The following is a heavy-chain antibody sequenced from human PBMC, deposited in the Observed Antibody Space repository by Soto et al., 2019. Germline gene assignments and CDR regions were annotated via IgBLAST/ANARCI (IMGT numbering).Heavy chain of an antibody. CDR3: TTAAGRSSGYFDY. J-gene: IGHJ4*02. Sequence: GGSLRLSCAASGFTFSNAWMSWVRQAPGKGLEWVGRIKSKTDGGTTDYAAPVKGRFTISRDDSKNTLYLQMNSLKTEDTAVYYGTTAAGRSSGYFDYWGQGTLVTVSS. V-gene: IGHV3-15*01. CDR2: IKSKTDGGTT. CDR1: GFTFSNAW. D-gene: IGHD3-22*01.